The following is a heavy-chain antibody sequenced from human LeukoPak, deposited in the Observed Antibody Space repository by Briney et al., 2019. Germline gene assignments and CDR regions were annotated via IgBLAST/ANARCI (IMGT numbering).Heavy chain of an antibody. CDR1: GGSISSSW. J-gene: IGHJ4*02. CDR3: ACHSGWSGPSE. V-gene: IGHV4-4*02. CDR2: IFHSGST. Sequence: PSETLSLTCTVSGGSISSSWWSWVRQPPGKGLEWIGEIFHSGSTNYNPSLKSRVTISVDKSKNHFSLELSSVTAADTAVYYCACHSGWSGPSEWGQGTLVIVSS. D-gene: IGHD6-19*01.